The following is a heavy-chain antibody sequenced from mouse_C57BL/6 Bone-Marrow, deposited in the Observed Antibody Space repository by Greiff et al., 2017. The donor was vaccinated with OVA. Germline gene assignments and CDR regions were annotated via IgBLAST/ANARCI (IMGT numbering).Heavy chain of an antibody. CDR3: TNYYDMDY. V-gene: IGHV1-15*01. J-gene: IGHJ2*01. D-gene: IGHD1-1*01. CDR2: IDPETGGT. Sequence: QVQLLQSGAELVRPGDSVTLSCKASGYTFTYYDMHWVKQTPVHGLEWIGAIDPETGGTAYTQKFKGQVILTADKSSSTAYMQLRSLTSEDSAVFYCTNYYDMDYWGQGTTLTVSS. CDR1: GYTFTYYD.